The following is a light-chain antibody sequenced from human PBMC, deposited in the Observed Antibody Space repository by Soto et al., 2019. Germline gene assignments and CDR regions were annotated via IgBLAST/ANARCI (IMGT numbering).Light chain of an antibody. CDR3: QQYGNAPFT. J-gene: IGKJ3*01. CDR1: QSVSSN. V-gene: IGKV3-15*01. CDR2: GAS. Sequence: EIVMTQSPATLSVSPGDGATLSCRASQSVSSNLAWYQQKPGQAPRLLIYGASTRATGIPARFSGSGSGTDFTLTISRLEPEDFAVYYCQQYGNAPFTFGPGTKVDIK.